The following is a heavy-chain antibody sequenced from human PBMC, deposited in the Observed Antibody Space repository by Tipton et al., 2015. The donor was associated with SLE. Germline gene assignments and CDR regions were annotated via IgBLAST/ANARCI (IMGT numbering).Heavy chain of an antibody. CDR2: MYSGGSK. Sequence: TLSLTCTVSGGSISDRNYYWGWIRQPPGKGLEWIATMYSGGSKYYNPSLKSRVTISLDTSKNQFSLKFHSVTSADTAVYYCARPMITMSPLAAFDIWGQGTLVTVSS. V-gene: IGHV4-39*07. D-gene: IGHD3-10*02. CDR1: GGSISDRNYY. J-gene: IGHJ3*02. CDR3: ARPMITMSPLAAFDI.